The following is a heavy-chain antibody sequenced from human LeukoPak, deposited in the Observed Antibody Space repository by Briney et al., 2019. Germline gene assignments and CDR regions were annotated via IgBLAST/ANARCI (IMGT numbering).Heavy chain of an antibody. D-gene: IGHD6-19*01. Sequence: GRSLRLSCAASGFTFDDYAMHWVRQAPGKGLEWVSGISWNSDSIGYADSVKGRFTISRDNAKNSLYLQMNSLRAEDTALYYCAKDLAAVAGFIDYWGQGTLVTVSS. CDR1: GFTFDDYA. V-gene: IGHV3-9*01. J-gene: IGHJ4*02. CDR2: ISWNSDSI. CDR3: AKDLAAVAGFIDY.